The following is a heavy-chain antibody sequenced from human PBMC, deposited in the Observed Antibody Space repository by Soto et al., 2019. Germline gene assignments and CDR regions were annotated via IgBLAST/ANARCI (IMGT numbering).Heavy chain of an antibody. CDR1: GYTFTSYD. D-gene: IGHD1-26*01. CDR3: ATGGATTGWFDP. V-gene: IGHV1-8*01. Sequence: QVQLVQSGAEVKKPGASVKVSCKASGYTFTSYDINWVRQATGQGLEWMGWMNPNGGNTGYAQKFQVRVTMTRNTSISTAYMELSSLRSEDTAVYYCATGGATTGWFDPWGQGTLVTVSS. CDR2: MNPNGGNT. J-gene: IGHJ5*02.